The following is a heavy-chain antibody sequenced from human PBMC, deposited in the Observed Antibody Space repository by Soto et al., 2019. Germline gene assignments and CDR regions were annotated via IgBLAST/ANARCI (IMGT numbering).Heavy chain of an antibody. CDR2: VFYTGFT. CDR3: ARAPQSLGHFDY. Sequence: PSETLSLTCAVSGGSISGSYYYWGWLRQSPGKGPEWIGSVFYTGFTYYNPSLKSRVTISVDTSKNHFSLKLSSVTAADTAVYYCARAPQSLGHFDYWGQGTQVTVSS. V-gene: IGHV4-39*02. D-gene: IGHD1-26*01. J-gene: IGHJ4*02. CDR1: GGSISGSYYY.